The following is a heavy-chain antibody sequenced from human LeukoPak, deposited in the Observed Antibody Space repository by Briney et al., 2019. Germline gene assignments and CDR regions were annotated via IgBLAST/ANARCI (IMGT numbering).Heavy chain of an antibody. D-gene: IGHD6-13*01. Sequence: PGGSLRLSCAASGFTFSSYWMSWVRQAPGKGLEWVANIKQDGSEKYYVDSVKGRFTISRDNAKNSLYLQMNSLRAEDTAVYYCAKSGGQQLVAAYGMDVWGQGTTVTVSS. CDR2: IKQDGSEK. J-gene: IGHJ6*02. V-gene: IGHV3-7*01. CDR3: AKSGGQQLVAAYGMDV. CDR1: GFTFSSYW.